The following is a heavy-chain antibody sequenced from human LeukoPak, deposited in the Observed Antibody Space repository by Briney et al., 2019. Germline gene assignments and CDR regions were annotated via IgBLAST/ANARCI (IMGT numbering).Heavy chain of an antibody. D-gene: IGHD2-2*02. J-gene: IGHJ4*02. CDR3: ARSTALDCSSTSCYTADY. V-gene: IGHV4-34*01. CDR2: INHSGST. Sequence: PSETLSLTCAVYGGSFSGYYWSWIRQPPGKGLGWIGEINHSGSTNYNPSLKSRVTISVDTSKNQFSLKLSSVTAADTAVYYCARSTALDCSSTSCYTADYWGQGTLVTVSS. CDR1: GGSFSGYY.